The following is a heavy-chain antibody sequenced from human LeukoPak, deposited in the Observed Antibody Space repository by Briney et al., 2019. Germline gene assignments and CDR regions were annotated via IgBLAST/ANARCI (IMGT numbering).Heavy chain of an antibody. Sequence: PSQTLSLTCAVSGGSISSGGYSWSWIRQPPGKGLEWIGRIYTSGSTNYNPSLKSRVTMSVDTSKNQFSLKLSSVTAADTAVYYCATSYYYGSGSSNPYYYYGMDVWGQGTTVTVSS. D-gene: IGHD3-10*01. CDR3: ATSYYYGSGSSNPYYYYGMDV. CDR2: IYTSGST. J-gene: IGHJ6*02. V-gene: IGHV4-61*02. CDR1: GGSISSGGYS.